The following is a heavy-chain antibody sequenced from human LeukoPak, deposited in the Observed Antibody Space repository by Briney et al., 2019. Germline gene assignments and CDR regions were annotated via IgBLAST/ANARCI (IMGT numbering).Heavy chain of an antibody. CDR2: ISWNSGSI. CDR1: GFTLDVYA. J-gene: IGHJ4*02. V-gene: IGHV3-9*01. Sequence: SGGSLRLSCAVSGFTLDVYAMHWVRQAPGEGLVGVSGISWNSGSIGYADSVKGRFTISRDNAKNSLHLQMNSLRAEDTALYYCAKAAEDFDWLSGLDYWGQGTLVTVSS. D-gene: IGHD3-9*01. CDR3: AKAAEDFDWLSGLDY.